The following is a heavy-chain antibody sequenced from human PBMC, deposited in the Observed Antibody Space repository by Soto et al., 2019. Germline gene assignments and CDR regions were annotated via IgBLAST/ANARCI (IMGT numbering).Heavy chain of an antibody. CDR2: IYHSGST. Sequence: LSLTFAVSGHSISSDYYWGWIRQPPGKGLEWIGSIYHSGSTYYNPSLKSRVTISVDTSKNQFSLKLSSVTAADTAVYYCARASIGYSHGHSDYRGQATLVTVSS. CDR3: ARASIGYSHGHSDY. V-gene: IGHV4-38-2*01. D-gene: IGHD5-18*01. J-gene: IGHJ4*02. CDR1: GHSISSDYY.